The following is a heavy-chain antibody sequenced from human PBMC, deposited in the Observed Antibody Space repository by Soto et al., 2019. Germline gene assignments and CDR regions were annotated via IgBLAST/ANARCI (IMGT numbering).Heavy chain of an antibody. CDR2: INPGCGST. CDR1: GYTFTSYY. V-gene: IGHV1-46*01. J-gene: IGHJ4*02. CDR3: ARGTSSGRYSMVDY. D-gene: IGHD6-19*01. Sequence: ASVKVSCKASGYTFTSYYIHWGRRVPGQGLEWMGIINPGCGSTTYAQKFQGRVTMTWDTSTSTVYMELSSLSSEDTALYYCARGTSSGRYSMVDYWGQGTLVTVSS.